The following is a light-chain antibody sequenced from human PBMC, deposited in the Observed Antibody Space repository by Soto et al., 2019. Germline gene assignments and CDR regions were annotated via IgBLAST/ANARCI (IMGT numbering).Light chain of an antibody. J-gene: IGKJ1*01. CDR3: QQYGGSTRT. V-gene: IGKV3-20*01. Sequence: EIVLTQSPGTLSLSPGETATVSCRASQSVTTQLAWYQQKRGRAPRLIIHGASRRATGIPDRISGSGSGTDFTLTISRVEPEDVAVYYCQQYGGSTRTFGQGTKVDI. CDR2: GAS. CDR1: QSVTTQ.